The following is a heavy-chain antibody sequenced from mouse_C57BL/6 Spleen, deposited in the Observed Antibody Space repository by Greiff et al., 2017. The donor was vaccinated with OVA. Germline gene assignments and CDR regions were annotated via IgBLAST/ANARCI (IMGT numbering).Heavy chain of an antibody. CDR1: GYTFTSYW. V-gene: IGHV1-52*01. J-gene: IGHJ4*01. Sequence: QVQLQQPGAELVRPGSSVKLSCKASGYTFTSYWMHWVKQRPIQGLEWIGNIDPSDSETHYNQKFKDKATLTVDKSSSTAYMQLSSLTSEDSAVYVCARSYYDYEVDHWGQGTSVTVSS. D-gene: IGHD2-4*01. CDR2: IDPSDSET. CDR3: ARSYYDYEVDH.